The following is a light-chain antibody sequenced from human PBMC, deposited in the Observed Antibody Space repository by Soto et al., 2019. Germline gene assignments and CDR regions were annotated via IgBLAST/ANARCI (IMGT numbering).Light chain of an antibody. Sequence: EIVLTQSPGTLSLSPGERATLSCRASQTLSNSFIAWYQQKPGQAPRLLVYDASTRATGIPARFSGSGSGTEFTLTISSLQSEDFAVYYCQQYHNWPITFGQGTRLEIK. CDR2: DAS. CDR3: QQYHNWPIT. J-gene: IGKJ5*01. CDR1: QTLSNS. V-gene: IGKV3-15*01.